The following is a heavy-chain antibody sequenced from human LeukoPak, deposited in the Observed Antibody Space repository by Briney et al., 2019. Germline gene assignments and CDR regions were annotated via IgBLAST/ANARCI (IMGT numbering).Heavy chain of an antibody. V-gene: IGHV4-39*07. CDR2: IYHSGST. J-gene: IGHJ6*02. D-gene: IGHD3-22*01. CDR1: DASIRSINHY. Sequence: SETLSLTCTVSDASIRSINHYWGRIRQPPGKGLEWIVSIYHSGSTYYNPSLKSRVSISVDTSKNQFSLKLSSVTAADTAVYYCASGYYYDSSHKGMDVWGQGTTVTVSS. CDR3: ASGYYYDSSHKGMDV.